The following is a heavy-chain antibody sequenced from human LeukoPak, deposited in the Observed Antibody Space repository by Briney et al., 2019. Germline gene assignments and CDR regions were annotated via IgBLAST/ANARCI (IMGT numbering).Heavy chain of an antibody. CDR2: ISGSGGST. J-gene: IGHJ4*02. CDR3: AKTVVPAAIEYYFDY. CDR1: GFTFSSYA. Sequence: GGSLRLSCAASGFTFSSYAMSWVRQAPGKGLEWVSAISGSGGSTYYADSVKGRFTISRDNSKKTLYLQMNSLRAEDTAAYYCAKTVVPAAIEYYFDYWGQGTLVTVSS. V-gene: IGHV3-23*01. D-gene: IGHD2-2*01.